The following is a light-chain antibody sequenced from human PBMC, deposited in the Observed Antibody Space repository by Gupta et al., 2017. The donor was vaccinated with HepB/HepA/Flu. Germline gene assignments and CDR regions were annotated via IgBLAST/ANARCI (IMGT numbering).Light chain of an antibody. CDR2: SNN. CDR1: SSNIVSNY. V-gene: IGLV1-47*02. J-gene: IGLJ2*01. Sequence: QSVVTQQPSASGTPGQRVTISCSGSSSNIVSNYVYWYHQVPGTARKHIIYSNNQRPSGVPDRCSGSKSGTASTRAIRVLRSEDEAYYYCAAWDDSLSGPMVGGGTKFTGL. CDR3: AAWDDSLSGPM.